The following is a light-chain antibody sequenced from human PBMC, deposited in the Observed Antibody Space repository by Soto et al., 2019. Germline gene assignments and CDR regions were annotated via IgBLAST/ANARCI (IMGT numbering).Light chain of an antibody. V-gene: IGKV3-20*01. Sequence: EIVLTQSPGTLSLSPGDRATLSCRASQSVRSTYLAWYQQKPGQAPRLLIYSASSRDTGIPDRFSGSGSGTDFTLTISGLAPEDFAVYYCQQYGSSPLTFGGGTKVDIK. J-gene: IGKJ4*01. CDR1: QSVRSTY. CDR2: SAS. CDR3: QQYGSSPLT.